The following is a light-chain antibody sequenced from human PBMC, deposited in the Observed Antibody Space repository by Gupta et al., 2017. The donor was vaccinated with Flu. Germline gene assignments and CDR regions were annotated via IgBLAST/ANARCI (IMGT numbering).Light chain of an antibody. J-gene: IGKJ1*01. CDR3: RNDSEWPWN. CDR2: KVS. CDR1: ERLVYIDGNTY. Sequence: VVMTQSPLSLPVTLGQSASISCTSSERLVYIDGNTYLHWFQQRPGHSPRRRIQKVSNRDSGGADRFSGSGAGTDVTLKIRSVEAEDVGVYYCRNDSEWPWNFGPGTKVEI. V-gene: IGKV2-30*01.